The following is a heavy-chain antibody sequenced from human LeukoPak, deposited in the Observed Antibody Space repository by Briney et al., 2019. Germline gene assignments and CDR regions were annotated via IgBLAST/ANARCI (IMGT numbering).Heavy chain of an antibody. J-gene: IGHJ4*02. D-gene: IGHD6-19*01. CDR2: ISTTGSTI. CDR1: GFIFSNYN. Sequence: GGSRRLSCAASGFIFSNYNMNWVRQAPGKGLEWVSYISTTGSTIYYADSVKGRFTISRDNAKNSLYLQMNSLRAEDSAVYYCARDSIAVAADLDYWGQGTLVTVSS. CDR3: ARDSIAVAADLDY. V-gene: IGHV3-48*01.